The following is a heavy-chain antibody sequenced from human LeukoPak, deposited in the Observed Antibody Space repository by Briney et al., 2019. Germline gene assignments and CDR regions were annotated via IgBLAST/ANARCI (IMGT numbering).Heavy chain of an antibody. CDR1: GGSFCGYY. J-gene: IGHJ4*02. D-gene: IGHD6-13*01. CDR2: INHSGST. V-gene: IGHV4-34*01. CDR3: ASGIAADLY. Sequence: SETLSLTCAVYGGSFCGYYWSWIRQPPGKGLEWIGEINHSGSTNYNPSLKSRVTISVDTSKNQFSLKLSSVTAADTAVYYCASGIAADLYWGQGTLVTVSS.